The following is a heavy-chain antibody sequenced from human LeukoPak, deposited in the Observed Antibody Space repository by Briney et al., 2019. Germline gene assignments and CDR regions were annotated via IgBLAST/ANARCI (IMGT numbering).Heavy chain of an antibody. CDR2: IKQDGSAK. D-gene: IGHD6-19*01. J-gene: IGHJ4*02. CDR3: ASPMSSGWFFWAY. CDR1: GFTFSDYW. Sequence: PGGSLRLSCAASGFTFSDYWMSWVRQAPGKGLEWVANIKQDGSAKYYVDSVKGRFTISRDNAKNSLYLQMNSLRAEDTAVYYCASPMSSGWFFWAYWGQGTLVTVSS. V-gene: IGHV3-7*01.